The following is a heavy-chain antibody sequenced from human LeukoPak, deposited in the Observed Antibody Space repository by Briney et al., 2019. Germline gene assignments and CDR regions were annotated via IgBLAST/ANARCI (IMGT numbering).Heavy chain of an antibody. V-gene: IGHV1-2*02. Sequence: ASVKVSCKASGYTFTGYYLHGVRQAPGHGVEWMGWINPHSGGKHYAQRLQGRATMTRDTSISTAYMELSRLRSDDTAVYYCAREDIVVVPAAGMDYWGQGTLVTVSS. D-gene: IGHD2-2*01. CDR3: AREDIVVVPAAGMDY. J-gene: IGHJ4*02. CDR1: GYTFTGYY. CDR2: INPHSGGK.